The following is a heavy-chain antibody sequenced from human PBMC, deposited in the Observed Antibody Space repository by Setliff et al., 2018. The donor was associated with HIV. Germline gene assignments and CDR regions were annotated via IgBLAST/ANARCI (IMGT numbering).Heavy chain of an antibody. CDR3: ASKLYCTNGVCLDAFDI. D-gene: IGHD2-8*01. CDR2: IIPNSGGT. V-gene: IGHV1-2*06. J-gene: IGHJ3*02. CDR1: GYTFTAYY. Sequence: ASVKVSCKASGYTFTAYYIHWVRQAPGQGLEWMGRIIPNSGGTNYAQKFQGRVTMTRDTSISTACMELSRLTSDDAAVYYCASKLYCTNGVCLDAFDIWGQGTMVTVSS.